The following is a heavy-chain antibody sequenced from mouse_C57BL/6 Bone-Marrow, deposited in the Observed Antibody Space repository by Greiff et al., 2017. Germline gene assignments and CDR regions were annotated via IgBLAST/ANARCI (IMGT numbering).Heavy chain of an antibody. Sequence: VQLKESGGGLVKPGGSLKLSCAASGFTFSDYGMHWVRQAPEKGLEWVAYISSGSSTIYYEDTVKGRFTISRDNAKNTLFLQMTSLRSEDTAMYYCARNYYGGYWGQGTTLTVSS. J-gene: IGHJ2*01. CDR2: ISSGSSTI. CDR3: ARNYYGGY. D-gene: IGHD1-1*01. V-gene: IGHV5-17*01. CDR1: GFTFSDYG.